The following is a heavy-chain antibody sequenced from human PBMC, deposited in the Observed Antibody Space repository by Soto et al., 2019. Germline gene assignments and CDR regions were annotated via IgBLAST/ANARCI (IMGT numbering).Heavy chain of an antibody. D-gene: IGHD6-13*01. CDR2: IKSKSAGGTT. CDR1: GFIFTDAC. V-gene: IGHV3-15*01. Sequence: EVQLVESGGGLVKPGGSLRLSCAASGFIFTDACMNWVRQAPGKGLEWVGRIKSKSAGGTTEYAAPVKGRFIISRDDSKNKLYLQMNSLKIDDTAVYYCTTGWSSTDYWRQGTLVTVSS. J-gene: IGHJ4*02. CDR3: TTGWSSTDY.